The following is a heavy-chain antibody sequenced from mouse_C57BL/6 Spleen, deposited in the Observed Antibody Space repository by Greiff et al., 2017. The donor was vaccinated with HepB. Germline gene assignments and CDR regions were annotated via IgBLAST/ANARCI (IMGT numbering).Heavy chain of an antibody. Sequence: EVKLMESGGGLVKPGGSLKLSCAASGFTFSDYGMHWVRQAPEKGLEWVAYISSGSSTIYYADTVKGRFTISRDNAKNTLFLQMTSLRSEDTAMYYCARGGRGDAMDYWGQGTSVTVSS. CDR3: ARGGRGDAMDY. V-gene: IGHV5-17*01. D-gene: IGHD3-3*01. CDR1: GFTFSDYG. J-gene: IGHJ4*01. CDR2: ISSGSSTI.